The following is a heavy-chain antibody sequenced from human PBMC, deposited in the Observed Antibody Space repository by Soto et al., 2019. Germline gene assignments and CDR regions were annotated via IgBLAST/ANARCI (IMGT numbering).Heavy chain of an antibody. D-gene: IGHD3-3*01. V-gene: IGHV4-34*01. CDR1: GGSFSGYY. Sequence: SETLSLTCAVYGGSFSGYYWSWIRQPPGKGLEWIGEINQSGSTNYNPSLKSRVTISVDTSKNQFSLKLSSVTAADTAVYYCARGLRGYDFWSGSPFDYWGQGTLVTVSS. CDR3: ARGLRGYDFWSGSPFDY. J-gene: IGHJ4*02. CDR2: INQSGST.